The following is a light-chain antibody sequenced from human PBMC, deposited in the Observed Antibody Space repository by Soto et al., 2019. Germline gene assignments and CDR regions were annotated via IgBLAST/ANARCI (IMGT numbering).Light chain of an antibody. CDR2: GAS. Sequence: EIVLTQSPGTLSLSPRERATLSCRASQSVNNNYLAWYQHKPGQPPRLLIYGASSRAPGIPDRFSGSGSGTDFTLTISSLEPEDFAVYYCQQYAASPRTFGQGTQVEVK. CDR1: QSVNNNY. V-gene: IGKV3-20*01. CDR3: QQYAASPRT. J-gene: IGKJ1*01.